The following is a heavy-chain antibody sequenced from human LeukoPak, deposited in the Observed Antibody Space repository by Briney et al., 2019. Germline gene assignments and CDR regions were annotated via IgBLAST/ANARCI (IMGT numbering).Heavy chain of an antibody. J-gene: IGHJ5*02. CDR2: INHSGST. V-gene: IGHV4-34*01. Sequence: PSETLSLTCAVYGGSFSGYYWSWIRQPPGKGLEWIGEINHSGSTNYTPSLKSRVTISVDTSKNQFSLKLSSVTAADTAVYYCARNLAVAGTSQPRWFDPWGQGTLVTVSS. CDR1: GGSFSGYY. CDR3: ARNLAVAGTSQPRWFDP. D-gene: IGHD6-19*01.